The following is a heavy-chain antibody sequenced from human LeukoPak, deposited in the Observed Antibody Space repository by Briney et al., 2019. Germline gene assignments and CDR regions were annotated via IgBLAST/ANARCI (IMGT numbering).Heavy chain of an antibody. J-gene: IGHJ4*02. Sequence: SETLSLTCAVYGGSFSGYYWSWIRQPPGKGLEWIGEINHSGSTNYNPSLKSRVTISVDTSKNQFSLKLSSVTAADTAVYYCARQHAAAGTRVFDYWGQGTLVTVSS. CDR1: GGSFSGYY. V-gene: IGHV4-34*01. CDR2: INHSGST. CDR3: ARQHAAAGTRVFDY. D-gene: IGHD6-13*01.